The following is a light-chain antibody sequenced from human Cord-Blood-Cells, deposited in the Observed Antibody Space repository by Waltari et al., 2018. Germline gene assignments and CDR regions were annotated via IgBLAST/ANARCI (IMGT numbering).Light chain of an antibody. Sequence: DIQMTQSPSSLSASVVDRVTITCQASQDISNYLNWYQQKPGKAPKLLIYDASNLETGVPSRFSGRGSGTDFTFTIIRLQPEDIATYYCQQYDNLFGPGTKVDIK. V-gene: IGKV1-33*01. CDR1: QDISNY. CDR3: QQYDNL. J-gene: IGKJ3*01. CDR2: DAS.